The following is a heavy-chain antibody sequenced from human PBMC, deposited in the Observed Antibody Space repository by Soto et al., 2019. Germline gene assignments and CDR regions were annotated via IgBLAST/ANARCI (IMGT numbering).Heavy chain of an antibody. CDR1: GVSVSSDY. CDR3: ARAAGYCSGGSCYGRDWFDP. D-gene: IGHD2-15*01. Sequence: VQLVESGGGLIQPGGSLSLSCAASGVSVSSDYMTWVRQAPGKGLEWVSVIYVGVTTSYAESVKGRFIVSRDNSKNTLYLQMNSLRVEDTDVYYCARAAGYCSGGSCYGRDWFDPWGQGVLVTVSS. J-gene: IGHJ5*02. V-gene: IGHV3-53*01. CDR2: IYVGVTT.